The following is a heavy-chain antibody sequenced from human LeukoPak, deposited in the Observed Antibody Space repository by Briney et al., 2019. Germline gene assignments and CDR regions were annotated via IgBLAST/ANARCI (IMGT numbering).Heavy chain of an antibody. J-gene: IGHJ4*02. CDR1: GGSFSGYY. CDR2: INHRGST. CDR3: ARVVEGSDSSGYYLLY. D-gene: IGHD3-22*01. Sequence: PSETLSLTCAVYGGSFSGYYWSWIRQAPGKGLEWIGEINHRGSTNDNPSLKSRLTISVDTSKNQFSLKLSSVTAADTAVYYCARVVEGSDSSGYYLLYWGQGTLVTVSS. V-gene: IGHV4-34*01.